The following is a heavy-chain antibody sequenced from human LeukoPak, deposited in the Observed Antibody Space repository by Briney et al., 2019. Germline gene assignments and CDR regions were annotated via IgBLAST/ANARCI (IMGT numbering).Heavy chain of an antibody. CDR3: ARVNREDSGYTTGYYYYMDV. CDR1: GDSIGSYY. Sequence: PSETLSLTCTVSGDSIGSYYWSSIRQSPGKGLEWIGYIYYSGRTNYNPSLTSRDTISVDTSNSQFSLRLSSVTAADTAVYYCARVNREDSGYTTGYYYYMDVWGKGTTVTVSS. D-gene: IGHD5-12*01. CDR2: IYYSGRT. V-gene: IGHV4-59*01. J-gene: IGHJ6*03.